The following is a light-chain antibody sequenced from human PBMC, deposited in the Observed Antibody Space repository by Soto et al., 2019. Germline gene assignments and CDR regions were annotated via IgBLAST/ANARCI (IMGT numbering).Light chain of an antibody. CDR2: DAS. Sequence: DTQMTQSPSSLSASVGDRVTITCQASQDINNYLNWYEQKPGKAPKLLIYDASNLKTGVPSRFSGSGSGTDFTFTISCLQPEDIATYYCQQYDNLPITFGQGTRLEIK. V-gene: IGKV1-33*01. CDR1: QDINNY. CDR3: QQYDNLPIT. J-gene: IGKJ5*01.